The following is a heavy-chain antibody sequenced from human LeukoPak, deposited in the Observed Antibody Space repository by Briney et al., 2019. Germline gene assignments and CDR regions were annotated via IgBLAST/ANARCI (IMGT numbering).Heavy chain of an antibody. V-gene: IGHV4-39*07. Sequence: PSETLSLTHTVSGGSISSSSYYWGWIRQPPGKGLEWIGSIYYSGSTYYNPSLKSRVTISVDTSKNQFSLKLSSVTAADTAVYYCASSVVRFLEWPPRFDYWGQGTLVTVSS. CDR2: IYYSGST. D-gene: IGHD3-3*01. CDR1: GGSISSSSYY. CDR3: ASSVVRFLEWPPRFDY. J-gene: IGHJ4*02.